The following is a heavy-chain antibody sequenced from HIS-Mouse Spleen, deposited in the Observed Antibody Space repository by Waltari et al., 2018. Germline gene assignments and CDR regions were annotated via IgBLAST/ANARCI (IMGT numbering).Heavy chain of an antibody. Sequence: GLVWVSRINSDGSSTSYADSVKGRFTISRDNAKNTLYLQMNSLRAEDTAVYYCARDPSGYDYDAFDIWGQGTMVTVSS. CDR3: ARDPSGYDYDAFDI. CDR2: INSDGSST. V-gene: IGHV3-74*01. J-gene: IGHJ3*02. D-gene: IGHD3-3*01.